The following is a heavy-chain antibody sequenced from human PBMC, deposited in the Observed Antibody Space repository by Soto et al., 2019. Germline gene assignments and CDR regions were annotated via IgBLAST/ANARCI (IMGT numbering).Heavy chain of an antibody. Sequence: QVQLVESGGGLVKPGGSLRLSCAASGFTFSDYYMSWIRQAPGKGLEWVSYISSSGSTIYYADSVKGRFTISRDNAKNSLSLQMNSLRAEDTAVYYCARAVAGTSAYYYHFYYMDVWGKGTTVTVSS. J-gene: IGHJ6*03. V-gene: IGHV3-11*01. CDR1: GFTFSDYY. CDR3: ARAVAGTSAYYYHFYYMDV. D-gene: IGHD6-19*01. CDR2: ISSSGSTI.